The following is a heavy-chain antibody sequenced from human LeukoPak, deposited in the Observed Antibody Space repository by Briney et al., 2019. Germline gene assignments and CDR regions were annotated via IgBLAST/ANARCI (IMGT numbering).Heavy chain of an antibody. CDR2: INHSGST. Sequence: SETLSLTCAVYGGSFSGYYWSWIRQPPGKGLEWIGEINHSGSTNYNPSLKSRVTISVDTPKNQFSLKLSSVTAADTAVYYCARPRNTAMVTPYYYYGMDVWGQGTTVTVSS. J-gene: IGHJ6*02. CDR1: GGSFSGYY. V-gene: IGHV4-34*01. CDR3: ARPRNTAMVTPYYYYGMDV. D-gene: IGHD5-18*01.